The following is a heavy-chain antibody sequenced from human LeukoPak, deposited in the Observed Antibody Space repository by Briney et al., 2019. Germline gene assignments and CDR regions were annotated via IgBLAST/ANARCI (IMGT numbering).Heavy chain of an antibody. Sequence: SVKVSCKASGGTFSSYAISWVRQAPGQGLEWMGGIIPIFGTANYAQKFQGRVTITVDESTSTAYMELSSLRSEDTAVYYCARDLVKGIWFGRGNNWFDPWGQGNLVTVSS. CDR2: IIPIFGTA. CDR3: ARDLVKGIWFGRGNNWFDP. CDR1: GGTFSSYA. V-gene: IGHV1-69*01. D-gene: IGHD3-10*01. J-gene: IGHJ5*02.